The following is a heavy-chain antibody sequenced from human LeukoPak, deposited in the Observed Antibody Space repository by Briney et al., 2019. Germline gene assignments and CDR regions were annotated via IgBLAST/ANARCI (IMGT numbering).Heavy chain of an antibody. J-gene: IGHJ5*02. Sequence: GGSLRLSCAASGFTLSYYWMHWVRQGPGKGLVWVSTISGDGSTTHYADSVEGRFTISRDNAKNTLYLEMNSLRAEDTAVYYCARDPRNKGFDPWGQGTLVTVSS. CDR3: ARDPRNKGFDP. D-gene: IGHD1/OR15-1a*01. CDR2: ISGDGSTT. V-gene: IGHV3-74*01. CDR1: GFTLSYYW.